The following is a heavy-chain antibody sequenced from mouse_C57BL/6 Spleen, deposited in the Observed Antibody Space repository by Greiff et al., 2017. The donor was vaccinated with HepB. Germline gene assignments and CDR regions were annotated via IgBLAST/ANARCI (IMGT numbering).Heavy chain of an antibody. Sequence: QVQLQQSGAELVKPGASVKISCKASGYAFSSYWMNWVKQRPGKGLEWIGQIYPGDGDTNYNGKFKGKATLTADKSSSTAYMQLSSLTSEDSAVYFCARHYYGSSLPYWGQGTTLTVSS. J-gene: IGHJ2*01. D-gene: IGHD1-1*01. CDR3: ARHYYGSSLPY. CDR1: GYAFSSYW. V-gene: IGHV1-80*01. CDR2: IYPGDGDT.